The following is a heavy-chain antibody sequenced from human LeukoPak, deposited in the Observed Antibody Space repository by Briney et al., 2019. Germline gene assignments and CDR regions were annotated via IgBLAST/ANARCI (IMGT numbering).Heavy chain of an antibody. CDR3: AREAGDEYYTDV. D-gene: IGHD3-16*01. CDR1: GGSISSYY. CDR2: IYYSGST. V-gene: IGHV4-59*01. J-gene: IGHJ6*03. Sequence: SETLSLTCTVSGGSISSYYWSWVRQPPGKGLEWIGYIYYSGSTNYNPSLKSRVTISVDTSKNQFSLKLSSVTAADTAVYCCAREAGDEYYTDVWGKGTTVTVSS.